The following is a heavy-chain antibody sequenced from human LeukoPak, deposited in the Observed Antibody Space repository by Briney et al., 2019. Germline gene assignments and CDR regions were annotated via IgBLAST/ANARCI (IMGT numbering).Heavy chain of an antibody. CDR1: GGTFSSYA. CDR2: IIPIFGTA. D-gene: IGHD3-9*01. V-gene: IGHV1-69*13. J-gene: IGHJ4*02. CDR3: ARGSRLRYLDWLSPPFDY. Sequence: GASVKVSCKASGGTFSSYAISWVRQAPGQGLEWMGGIIPIFGTANYAQKFQGRVTITADESTSTAYMELSSLRSEDTAVYYCARGSRLRYLDWLSPPFDYWGQGTLVTVSS.